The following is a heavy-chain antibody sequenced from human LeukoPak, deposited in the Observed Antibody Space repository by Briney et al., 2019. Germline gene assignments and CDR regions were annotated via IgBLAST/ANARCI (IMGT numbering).Heavy chain of an antibody. Sequence: SQTLSLTCTVSGGSISSGDYYWSWIRQPPGKGLEWIGYIYYSGSTYYNPSLKSRVTISVATSKNQFSLKLSSVTAADTAVYYCARGGSYYYFDYWGREPWSPSPQ. D-gene: IGHD1-26*01. CDR2: IYYSGST. CDR1: GGSISSGDYY. V-gene: IGHV4-30-4*08. CDR3: ARGGSYYYFDY. J-gene: IGHJ4*02.